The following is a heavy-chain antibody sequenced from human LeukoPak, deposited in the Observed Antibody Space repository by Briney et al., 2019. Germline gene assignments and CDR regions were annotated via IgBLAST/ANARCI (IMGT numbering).Heavy chain of an antibody. CDR3: AREGGYCSSTSCSSNPFDY. D-gene: IGHD2-2*01. CDR1: GYTFTSYD. V-gene: IGHV1-8*01. CDR2: MNPNSGNT. J-gene: IGHJ4*02. Sequence: GASVKVSCKASGYTFTSYDINWVRQATGQGLEWMGWMNPNSGNTGYAQKFQGRVTITADESTSTAYMELSSLRSEDTAVYYCAREGGYCSSTSCSSNPFDYWGQGTLVTVSS.